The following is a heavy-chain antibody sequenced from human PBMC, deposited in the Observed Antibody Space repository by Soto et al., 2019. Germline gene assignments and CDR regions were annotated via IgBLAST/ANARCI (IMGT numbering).Heavy chain of an antibody. CDR2: IKQDGSEK. D-gene: IGHD3-10*01. J-gene: IGHJ3*02. CDR1: GFTFSSYW. Sequence: GGSLRLSCAASGFTFSSYWMSWVRQAPGKGLEWVANIKQDGSEKYYVDSVKGRFTISRDNAKNSLYLQMNSLRAEDMAVYYCARGYYGSETYYRPAWDAFDIWGQGTMVTVSS. V-gene: IGHV3-7*04. CDR3: ARGYYGSETYYRPAWDAFDI.